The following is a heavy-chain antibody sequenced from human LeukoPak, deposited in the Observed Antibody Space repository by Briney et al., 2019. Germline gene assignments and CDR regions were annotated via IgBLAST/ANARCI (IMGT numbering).Heavy chain of an antibody. D-gene: IGHD3-22*01. J-gene: IGHJ6*02. CDR3: ATRYYDSSGYYYYYYYGMDV. CDR1: GFTFSSYA. Sequence: AGGSLRLSCAASGFTFSSYAMSWVRQAPGKWLEWVSAISASGGSTYLADSVKGRYTISRDNSKNTLYLQMNSLRAEDTAVYYCATRYYDSSGYYYYYYYGMDVWGQGTTVTVSS. CDR2: ISASGGST. V-gene: IGHV3-23*01.